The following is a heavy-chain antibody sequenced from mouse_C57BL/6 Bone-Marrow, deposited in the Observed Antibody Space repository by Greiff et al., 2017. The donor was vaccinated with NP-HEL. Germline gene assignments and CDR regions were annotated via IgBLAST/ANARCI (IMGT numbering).Heavy chain of an antibody. CDR1: GIDFSRYW. D-gene: IGHD2-3*01. V-gene: IGHV4-1*01. J-gene: IGHJ1*03. CDR2: INPDSSTI. CDR3: ARAPDGYYWYFDV. Sequence: TASGIDFSRYWMSWVRRAPGKGLEWIGEINPDSSTINYAPSLKDKFIISRDNAKNTLYLQMSKVRSEDTALYYCARAPDGYYWYFDVWGTGTTVTVSS.